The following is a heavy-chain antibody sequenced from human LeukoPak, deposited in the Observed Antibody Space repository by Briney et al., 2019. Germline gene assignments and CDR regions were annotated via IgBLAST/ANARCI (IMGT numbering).Heavy chain of an antibody. CDR1: GYTLTELS. V-gene: IGHV1-24*01. Sequence: ASVKVSCKVSGYTLTELSMHWVRQAPGKGLEWMGGFDPEDGETIYAQKFQGRVTMTEDTSTDTAYMELNSLRAEDTAVYYCAKDTSFSHGDYGSSAYWGQGTLVTVSS. D-gene: IGHD4-17*01. J-gene: IGHJ4*02. CDR3: AKDTSFSHGDYGSSAY. CDR2: FDPEDGET.